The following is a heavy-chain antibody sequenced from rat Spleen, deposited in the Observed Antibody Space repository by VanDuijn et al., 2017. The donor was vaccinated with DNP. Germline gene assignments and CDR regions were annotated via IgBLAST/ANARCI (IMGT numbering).Heavy chain of an antibody. CDR1: GFSLTTYS. CDR3: ARGTTGSSRDWYFDF. D-gene: IGHD5-1*01. J-gene: IGHJ1*01. CDR2: MWYDGDT. Sequence: QVQLKESGPGLVQPSETLSLTCTVSGFSLTTYSVSWVRQPSGKGPEWMGKMWYDGDTTYNSALKSRLSISRDTSKSQVFLKMNSLQTEDTATYFCARGTTGSSRDWYFDFWGPGTMVTVSS. V-gene: IGHV2-34*01.